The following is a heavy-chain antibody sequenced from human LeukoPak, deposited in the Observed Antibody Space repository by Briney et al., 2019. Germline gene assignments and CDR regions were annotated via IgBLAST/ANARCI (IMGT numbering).Heavy chain of an antibody. CDR3: ATRVVVITTGAFDI. CDR2: INRDGSTT. V-gene: IGHV3-74*01. CDR1: GFTLSSNW. Sequence: PGGSLRLSCAASGFTLSSNWMHWVRQAPGKGLVWVSHINRDGSTTYYADSVKGRFTISRDNAKNTLYLQMNSLRAEDTAVYYCATRVVVITTGAFDIWGQGTMVTVSS. J-gene: IGHJ3*02. D-gene: IGHD3-22*01.